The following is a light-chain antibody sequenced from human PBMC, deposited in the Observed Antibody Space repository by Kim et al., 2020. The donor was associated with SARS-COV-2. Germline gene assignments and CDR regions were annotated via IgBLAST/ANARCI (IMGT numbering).Light chain of an antibody. Sequence: QSVLTQPPSVSGPPGQRVAISCTGSNSNIGAGYDVHWYQQLPGRAPKLLIYSNNNRPSGVPDRFSGSKSGTSASLAITGLQAEDEADYYCQSYDSSLRGWVFGGGAKLTVL. V-gene: IGLV1-40*01. J-gene: IGLJ3*02. CDR3: QSYDSSLRGWV. CDR2: SNN. CDR1: NSNIGAGYD.